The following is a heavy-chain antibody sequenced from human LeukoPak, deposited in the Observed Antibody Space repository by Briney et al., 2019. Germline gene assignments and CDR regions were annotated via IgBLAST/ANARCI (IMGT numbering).Heavy chain of an antibody. Sequence: SETLSLTCTVSGGSTSRSTYYWAWIRQPPGKGLEWIGSVYYGRSPYFNPSLESRATISVDTSKNHFSLKMSSVTAADTAVYYCARSSGTGTFSYWGQGTLVTVSS. J-gene: IGHJ4*02. D-gene: IGHD6-25*01. CDR1: GGSTSRSTYY. V-gene: IGHV4-39*02. CDR2: VYYGRSP. CDR3: ARSSGTGTFSY.